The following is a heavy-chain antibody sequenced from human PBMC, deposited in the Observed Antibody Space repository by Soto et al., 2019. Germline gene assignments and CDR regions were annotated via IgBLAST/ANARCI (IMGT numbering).Heavy chain of an antibody. CDR2: IYHSGTT. D-gene: IGHD6-19*01. CDR1: SGSIRSSDW. Sequence: LSLTCAVSSGSIRSSDWWSWVRQPPGKGLEWIGEIYHSGTTNYNPSLKSRVTISVDKSKNQFSLKLSSVTAADTAVYYCARLIAVANYWGQGTLVTVSS. J-gene: IGHJ4*02. CDR3: ARLIAVANY. V-gene: IGHV4-4*02.